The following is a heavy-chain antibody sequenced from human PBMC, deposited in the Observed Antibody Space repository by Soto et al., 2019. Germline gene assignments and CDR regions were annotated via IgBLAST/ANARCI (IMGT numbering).Heavy chain of an antibody. D-gene: IGHD6-6*01. CDR2: IPGSSIST. J-gene: IGHJ4*02. CDR3: AKIGDSSSVSLPLVLLDH. Sequence: GGSLRLSCGASGFTFSTYAMSWFRQSPGKGLEWVSAIPGSSISTYYAGSVKGRFTISRDNSKNTLYLQMNSLRVEDTAVYYCAKIGDSSSVSLPLVLLDHWGQGALVTVS. CDR1: GFTFSTYA. V-gene: IGHV3-23*01.